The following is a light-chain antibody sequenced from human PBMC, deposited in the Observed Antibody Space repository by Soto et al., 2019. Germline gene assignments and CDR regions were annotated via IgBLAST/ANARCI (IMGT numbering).Light chain of an antibody. CDR2: DAS. Sequence: EIVMTQSPATLSVSPGERATLSCRAIKRVSRNLAWYQQKPGQAPRLLIYDASTRATGIPARFSGSGSGTEFTLTISSLQSEDFALYYCQQYNNWPPYTFGQGTKLEIK. CDR1: KRVSRN. V-gene: IGKV3-15*01. J-gene: IGKJ2*01. CDR3: QQYNNWPPYT.